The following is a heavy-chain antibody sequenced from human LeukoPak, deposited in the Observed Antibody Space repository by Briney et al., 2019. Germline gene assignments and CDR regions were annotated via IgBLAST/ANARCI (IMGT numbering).Heavy chain of an antibody. CDR1: GFTVSSNY. D-gene: IGHD6-13*01. J-gene: IGHJ4*02. CDR3: AKDPDSSSWYVDY. V-gene: IGHV3-23*01. Sequence: GGSLRLSCAASGFTVSSNYMSWVRQAPGRGLEWVSAISGSGFTTYYADSVKGRFTISRDNSKNTLYLQMNSLRAEDTAVYYCAKDPDSSSWYVDYWGQGTLVTVSS. CDR2: ISGSGFTT.